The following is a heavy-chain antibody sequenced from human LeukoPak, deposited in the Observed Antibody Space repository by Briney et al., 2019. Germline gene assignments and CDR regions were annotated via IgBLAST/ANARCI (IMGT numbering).Heavy chain of an antibody. Sequence: SETLSLTCTVSGGSISSYYWSWIRQPPGKGLEWIGYFHYSGNTNYNPSLKSRVTISVDTSKNQFSLKLSSVTAADTAVYYCARTNVANSFDIWGQGTMVTVSS. V-gene: IGHV4-59*01. CDR2: FHYSGNT. J-gene: IGHJ3*02. CDR1: GGSISSYY. D-gene: IGHD1-1*01. CDR3: ARTNVANSFDI.